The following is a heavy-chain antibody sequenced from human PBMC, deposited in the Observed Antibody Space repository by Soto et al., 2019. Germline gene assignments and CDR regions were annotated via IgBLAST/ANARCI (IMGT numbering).Heavy chain of an antibody. CDR1: GFTFSNYD. V-gene: IGHV3-23*01. D-gene: IGHD3-22*01. CDR3: ANRNYYAKSGYTFPYFDF. Sequence: EVQLLESGGGIVQPGGPLRLSCVASGFTFSNYDMSWVRQAPGKGLDWVSTISGSGDRTYYADSVKGRFTISRDNSRNTVYLQMNSLRVADTAVYYCANRNYYAKSGYTFPYFDFWGQGNLVTVSS. J-gene: IGHJ4*02. CDR2: ISGSGDRT.